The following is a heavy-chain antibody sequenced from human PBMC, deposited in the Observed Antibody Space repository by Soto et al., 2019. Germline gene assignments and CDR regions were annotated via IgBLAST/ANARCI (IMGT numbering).Heavy chain of an antibody. J-gene: IGHJ4*02. CDR2: IWYDGSNK. CDR3: ARVSYSSGWYRDYFDY. Sequence: QVQLVESGGGVVQPGRSLRLSCAASGFTFSSYGMHWVRQAPGKGLEGVAVIWYDGSNKYYADSVKGRFTISRDNSKNTLYLQMNSLRAEDTAVYYCARVSYSSGWYRDYFDYWGQGTLVTVSS. D-gene: IGHD6-19*01. CDR1: GFTFSSYG. V-gene: IGHV3-33*01.